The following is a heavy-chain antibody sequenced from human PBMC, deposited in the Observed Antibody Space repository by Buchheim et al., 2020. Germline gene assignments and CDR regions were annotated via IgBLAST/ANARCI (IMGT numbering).Heavy chain of an antibody. CDR2: ISYDGSNK. J-gene: IGHJ4*02. CDR3: VRYYGDYSLDY. CDR1: GFAFSSYA. D-gene: IGHD4-17*01. V-gene: IGHV3-30-3*01. Sequence: QVQLVESGGGVVQPGRSLRLSCAASGFAFSSYAMHWVRQAPGKGLEWVTVISYDGSNKYYADSVKGRFTLSRDNSQKTLYLQMNSLRAEDTAVYYCVRYYGDYSLDYWGQGTL.